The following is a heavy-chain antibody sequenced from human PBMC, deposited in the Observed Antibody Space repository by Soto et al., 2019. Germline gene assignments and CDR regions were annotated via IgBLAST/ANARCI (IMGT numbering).Heavy chain of an antibody. D-gene: IGHD3-22*01. CDR1: GVSISEHY. V-gene: IGHV4-59*11. Sequence: SETLSLTCTVSGVSISEHYWNWVRQPPGKGLEWLGYISSTVATNYNSSLKSRATISLDTSKDVFFLRLNSVNTADTAVYYCARDIRAYNYDGSRSYYPGFDPWGQGTLVTVSS. CDR3: ARDIRAYNYDGSRSYYPGFDP. J-gene: IGHJ5*02. CDR2: ISSTVAT.